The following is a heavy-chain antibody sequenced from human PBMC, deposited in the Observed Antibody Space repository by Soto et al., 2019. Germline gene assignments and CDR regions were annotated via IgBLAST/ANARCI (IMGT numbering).Heavy chain of an antibody. V-gene: IGHV4-31*03. CDR1: GGSISSGGYY. CDR2: IYYSGST. J-gene: IGHJ4*02. D-gene: IGHD3-22*01. CDR3: ARSPYYYDSSGYSDY. Sequence: SETLSLTCTVSGGSISSGGYYWSWIRQHPGKGLEWIGYIYYSGSTYYNPSLKSRVTISVDTSKNQFSLKLSSVTAADTAVYYCARSPYYYDSSGYSDYWGQGTLVTVSS.